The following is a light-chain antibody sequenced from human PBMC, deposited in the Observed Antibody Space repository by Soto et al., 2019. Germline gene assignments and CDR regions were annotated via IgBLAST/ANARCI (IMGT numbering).Light chain of an antibody. CDR2: EVS. J-gene: IGLJ3*02. V-gene: IGLV2-14*01. Sequence: QSALTQPASVSGSPGQSITISCTGTSSDVGGYNYVSWYQQHPGKAPKLMIYEVSNRPSGISNRFSASKSGNTASPTISGLQAEDEADYYCTSYTSSSTLWVFGGGTKLTVL. CDR1: SSDVGGYNY. CDR3: TSYTSSSTLWV.